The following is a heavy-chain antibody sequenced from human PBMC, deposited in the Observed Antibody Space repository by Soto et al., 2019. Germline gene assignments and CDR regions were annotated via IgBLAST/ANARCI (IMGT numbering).Heavy chain of an antibody. Sequence: GGSLRLSCAASGFTFSSYGMHWVRQAPGKGLEWVAVIWYDGSNKYYADSVKGRFTISRDNSKNTLYLQMNSLRAEDTAVYYCARDNTMQLRAFDIWGQGTMVTVSS. V-gene: IGHV3-33*01. D-gene: IGHD3-10*01. CDR2: IWYDGSNK. J-gene: IGHJ3*02. CDR1: GFTFSSYG. CDR3: ARDNTMQLRAFDI.